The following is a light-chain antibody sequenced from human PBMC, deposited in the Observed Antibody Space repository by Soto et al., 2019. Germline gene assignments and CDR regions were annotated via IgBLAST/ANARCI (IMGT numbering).Light chain of an antibody. CDR1: QRVSRN. Sequence: EIVMTQSPATLSVSPGERATLSCRASQRVSRNFAWHQQKPGQAPRLRIYGASTRAAGIPARFSGSGSETEITLTISCLQSYDFAVYYGQQYNSWPPYTLGQGTMLESK. CDR2: GAS. V-gene: IGKV3-15*01. CDR3: QQYNSWPPYT. J-gene: IGKJ2*01.